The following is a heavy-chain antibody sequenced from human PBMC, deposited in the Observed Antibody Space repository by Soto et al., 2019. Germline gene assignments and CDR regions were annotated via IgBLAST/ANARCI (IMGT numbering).Heavy chain of an antibody. J-gene: IGHJ6*03. D-gene: IGHD6-6*01. CDR1: GYTFTSYG. V-gene: IGHV1-18*01. CDR2: ISAYNGNT. CDR3: ARVDQQLVLLGYYYYYMDV. Sequence: ASVKVSCKASGYTFTSYGISWVRQAPGQGLEWMGWISAYNGNTNYAQKLQGRVTMTTDTSTSTAYMELRSLRSDDTAVYYCARVDQQLVLLGYYYYYMDVWGEGTTVTVSS.